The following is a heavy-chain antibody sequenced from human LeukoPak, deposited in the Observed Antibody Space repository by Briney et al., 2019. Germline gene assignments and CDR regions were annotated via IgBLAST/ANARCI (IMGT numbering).Heavy chain of an antibody. Sequence: SETLSLTCTVSGYSISSGYHWGWIRQPPGKGLEWIGSIYHSGSTYYNPSLKSRVTISVDTSKNQFSLKLSSVTAADTAVYYCARDSLVANFDYWGQGTLVTVSS. D-gene: IGHD5-12*01. CDR1: GYSISSGYH. J-gene: IGHJ4*02. CDR3: ARDSLVANFDY. CDR2: IYHSGST. V-gene: IGHV4-38-2*02.